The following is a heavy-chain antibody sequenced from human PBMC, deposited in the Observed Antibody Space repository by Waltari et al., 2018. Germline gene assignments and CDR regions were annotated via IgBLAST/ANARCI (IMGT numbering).Heavy chain of an antibody. Sequence: QVQLQESGPGLVKPSETLSVTCTASGGSISDSHWPWIRQPPGKRLEWIGYIYYYGSTNYNPSLARRVTISVDTSKNQFSLNLRSVTAADTAVYFCATLAGTGSSSYLHDYWGKGTLVTVSS. V-gene: IGHV4-59*01. CDR2: IYYYGST. D-gene: IGHD6-6*01. J-gene: IGHJ4*02. CDR1: GGSISDSH. CDR3: ATLAGTGSSSYLHDY.